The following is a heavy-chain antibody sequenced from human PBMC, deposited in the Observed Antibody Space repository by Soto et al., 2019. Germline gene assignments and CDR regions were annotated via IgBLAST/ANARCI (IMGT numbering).Heavy chain of an antibody. CDR3: ARDTRAARPEPNFDY. CDR1: GGSISSGPYY. CDR2: IYYSGST. Sequence: QVQLQESGPGLVKPSQTLSLTCTVSGGSISSGPYYWSWIRQHPGKGLEWIGFIYYSGSTYYNPSLKSIITISVDTSKNQFSLKLGSMTAADTAVYYCARDTRAARPEPNFDYWGQGILVSVSS. J-gene: IGHJ4*02. V-gene: IGHV4-31*01. D-gene: IGHD6-6*01.